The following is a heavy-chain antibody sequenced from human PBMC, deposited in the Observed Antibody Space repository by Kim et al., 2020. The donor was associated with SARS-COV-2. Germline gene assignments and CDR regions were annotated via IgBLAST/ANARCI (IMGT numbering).Heavy chain of an antibody. D-gene: IGHD3-22*01. CDR3: ARDGGTDYCDNSFDY. V-gene: IGHV1-3*01. J-gene: IGHJ4*02. Sequence: SQKFQGRVTITRATSASTAYMELSSLRSEDTAVYCCARDGGTDYCDNSFDYWGQGTLVTVSS.